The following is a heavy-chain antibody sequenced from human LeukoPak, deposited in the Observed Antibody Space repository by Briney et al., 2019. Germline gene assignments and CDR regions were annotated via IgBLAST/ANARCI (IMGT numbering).Heavy chain of an antibody. J-gene: IGHJ4*02. CDR2: IYYSGST. V-gene: IGHV4-59*01. CDR3: ARIRDGYHEYYFDY. D-gene: IGHD5-24*01. Sequence: ASETLSLTCTVSGGSISSYYWSWIRQPPGKGLEWIGYIYYSGSTNYNPSLKSRVTISVDTSKNQFSLKLSSVTAADTAVYYCARIRDGYHEYYFDYWGQGTLVTVSS. CDR1: GGSISSYY.